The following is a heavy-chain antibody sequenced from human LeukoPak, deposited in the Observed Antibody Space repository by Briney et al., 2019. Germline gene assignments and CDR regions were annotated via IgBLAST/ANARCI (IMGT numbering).Heavy chain of an antibody. CDR2: ISWNSGSI. CDR3: AKDRAVAGRKAFDI. CDR1: GFTFDDYA. J-gene: IGHJ3*02. V-gene: IGHV3-9*01. D-gene: IGHD6-19*01. Sequence: PGGSLRLSCAASGFTFDDYAMHWVRQAPGKGLEWVSGISWNSGSIGYADSVKGRFTISRDNAKNSLYLQMNSLRAEDTALYYCAKDRAVAGRKAFDIWGQGTMVTVSS.